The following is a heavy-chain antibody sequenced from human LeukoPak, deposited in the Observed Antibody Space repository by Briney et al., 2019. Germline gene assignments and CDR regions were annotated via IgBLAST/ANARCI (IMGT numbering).Heavy chain of an antibody. CDR3: ATVCSGGSCYSQSWFDP. D-gene: IGHD2-15*01. V-gene: IGHV4-30-4*01. CDR2: IYYSGST. Sequence: SQTLSLTCTVSGGSISSGDYYWSWIRQPPGEGLEWIGYIYYSGSTYYNPSLKSRVTISVDTSKNQFSLKLSSVTAADTAVYYCATVCSGGSCYSQSWFDPWGQGTLVTVSS. J-gene: IGHJ5*02. CDR1: GGSISSGDYY.